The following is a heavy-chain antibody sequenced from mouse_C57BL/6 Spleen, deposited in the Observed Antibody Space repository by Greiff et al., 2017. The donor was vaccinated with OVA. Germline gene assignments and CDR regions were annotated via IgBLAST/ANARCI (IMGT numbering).Heavy chain of an antibody. D-gene: IGHD1-1*01. V-gene: IGHV1-59*01. J-gene: IGHJ2*01. CDR3: ARSLITTVVATDY. CDR1: GYTFTSYW. CDR2: IDPSDSYT. Sequence: QVQLQQPGAELVRPGTSVKLSCKASGYTFTSYWMHWVKQRPGQGLEWIGVIDPSDSYTNYNQKFKGKATLTVDTSSSTAYMQLSSLTSEDSAVYYCARSLITTVVATDYWGQGTTLTVSS.